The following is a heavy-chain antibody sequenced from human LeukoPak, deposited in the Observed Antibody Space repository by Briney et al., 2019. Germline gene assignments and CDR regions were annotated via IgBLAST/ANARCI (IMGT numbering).Heavy chain of an antibody. V-gene: IGHV4-4*07. Sequence: PSETLSLTCSVSGGSFSRYYWSWIRQPAGKGLEWIGRIYTSVSTNYNPSLKSRVTMSVDTSKNQFSLKLSSVTAADTAVYYCARDGLNTMVRGKIHYYYMDVWGKGTTVTISS. CDR2: IYTSVST. CDR3: ARDGLNTMVRGKIHYYYMDV. D-gene: IGHD3-10*01. J-gene: IGHJ6*03. CDR1: GGSFSRYY.